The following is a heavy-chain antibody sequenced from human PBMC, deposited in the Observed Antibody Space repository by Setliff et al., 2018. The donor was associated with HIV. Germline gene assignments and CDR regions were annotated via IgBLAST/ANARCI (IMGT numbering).Heavy chain of an antibody. V-gene: IGHV3-48*01. CDR3: ARSFWRSGKAMDV. CDR2: SSPTSSSK. J-gene: IGHJ6*03. CDR1: GFSLGDFM. D-gene: IGHD3-3*01. Sequence: GGSLRLSCTASGFSLGDFMLTWVRQAPGKGLQWVSDSSPTSSSKLYAESVKGRFTISRDNAKNSLYLQMNSLRVEDTAVYYCARSFWRSGKAMDVWGKGTTVTVSS.